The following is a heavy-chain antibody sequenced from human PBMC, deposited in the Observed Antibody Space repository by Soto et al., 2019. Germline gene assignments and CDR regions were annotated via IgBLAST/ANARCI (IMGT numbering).Heavy chain of an antibody. CDR1: GGSISSSNW. D-gene: IGHD1-1*01. J-gene: IGHJ4*02. Sequence: QVQLQESGPGLVKPSGTLFLTCAVSGGSISSSNWWSWVRLPPGKGLEWIGEIYHSGSTTYNPSRGGRATISVNKSKNQFYLKVSSVTAADSAVYHCARGYNEFDSWGQGPLVTVSS. V-gene: IGHV4-4*02. CDR3: ARGYNEFDS. CDR2: IYHSGST.